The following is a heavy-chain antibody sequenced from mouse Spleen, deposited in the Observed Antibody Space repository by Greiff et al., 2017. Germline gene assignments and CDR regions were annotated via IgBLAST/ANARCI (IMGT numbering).Heavy chain of an antibody. D-gene: IGHD1-1*01. CDR1: GFTFSSYA. J-gene: IGHJ2*01. Sequence: EVQRVESGGGLVKPGGSLKLSCAASGFTFSSYAMSWVRQTPEKRLEWVAAINSNGGSTYYPDTVKDRFTISRDNAKNTLYLQMSSLRSEDTALYYCARRGIYYDGSYYFDYWGQGTTLTVSS. CDR2: INSNGGST. V-gene: IGHV5-6-2*01. CDR3: ARRGIYYDGSYYFDY.